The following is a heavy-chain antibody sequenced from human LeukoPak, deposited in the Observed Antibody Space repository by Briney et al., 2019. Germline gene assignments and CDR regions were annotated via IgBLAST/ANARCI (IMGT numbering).Heavy chain of an antibody. Sequence: GESLKISCKGSGYSFSTYWIGWVRQMPGKGLEWMGFIYPGDSDTRYSPSFQGQVTISADKYISSAYLQWSSLKASDTAMYYCAKVVELATLTGDSHTYSYHMDVWGKGTAVTVSS. CDR3: AKVVELATLTGDSHTYSYHMDV. CDR2: IYPGDSDT. CDR1: GYSFSTYW. D-gene: IGHD5-24*01. J-gene: IGHJ6*03. V-gene: IGHV5-51*01.